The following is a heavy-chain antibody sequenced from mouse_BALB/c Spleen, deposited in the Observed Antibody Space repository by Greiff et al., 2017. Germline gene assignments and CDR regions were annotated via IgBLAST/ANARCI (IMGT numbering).Heavy chain of an antibody. V-gene: IGHV5-4*02. J-gene: IGHJ2*01. CDR3: AREGDYGESYFDY. Sequence: EVKLVESGGGLVKPGGSLKLSCAASGFTFSDYYMYWVRQTPEKRLEWVATISDGGSYTYYPDSVKGRFTISRDNAKNNLYLQMSSLKSEDTAMYYCAREGDYGESYFDYWGQGTTLTVSS. CDR1: GFTFSDYY. CDR2: ISDGGSYT. D-gene: IGHD1-1*02.